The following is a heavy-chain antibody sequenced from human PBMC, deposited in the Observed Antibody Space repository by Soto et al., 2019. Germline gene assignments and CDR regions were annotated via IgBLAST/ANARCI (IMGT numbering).Heavy chain of an antibody. Sequence: SETLSLTCTVSGGSISSYYWSWTRQPPGKGLEWIGYIYYSGSTNYNPSLKSRVTISVDTSKNQFSLKLSSVTAADTAVYYCARVLYSYGPYYYYYGMHVWGQGTTVTVSS. D-gene: IGHD5-18*01. CDR3: ARVLYSYGPYYYYYGMHV. J-gene: IGHJ6*02. CDR1: GGSISSYY. V-gene: IGHV4-59*01. CDR2: IYYSGST.